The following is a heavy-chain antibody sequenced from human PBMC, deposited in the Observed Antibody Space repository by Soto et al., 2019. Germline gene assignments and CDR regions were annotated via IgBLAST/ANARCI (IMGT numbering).Heavy chain of an antibody. Sequence: SETLSLTCAVYGGSFSGYYWSWIRQPPGKGLEWIGEINHSGSTNYNPSLKSRVTISVDTSKNQFSLKLSSVTAADTAVYYCASRSIAAAGVYYFDYWGQGTLVTVSS. CDR2: INHSGST. J-gene: IGHJ4*02. CDR3: ASRSIAAAGVYYFDY. D-gene: IGHD6-13*01. V-gene: IGHV4-34*01. CDR1: GGSFSGYY.